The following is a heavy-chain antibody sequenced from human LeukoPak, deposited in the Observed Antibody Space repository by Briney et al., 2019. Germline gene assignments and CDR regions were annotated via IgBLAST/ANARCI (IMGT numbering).Heavy chain of an antibody. Sequence: SETLSLTCTVSGGSITNYCWSWIRQSPGKGLEWIGYIYYNGNTNYNPSLKSRVTISVDTSKNQFSLNLSSVTAADTAVYYCARDAGPFGDFLFDYWGQGTLVTVSS. CDR3: ARDAGPFGDFLFDY. CDR1: GGSITNYC. D-gene: IGHD4-17*01. J-gene: IGHJ4*02. V-gene: IGHV4-59*01. CDR2: IYYNGNT.